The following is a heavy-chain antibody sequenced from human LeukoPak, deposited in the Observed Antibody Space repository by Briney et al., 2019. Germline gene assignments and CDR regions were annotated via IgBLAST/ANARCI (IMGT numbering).Heavy chain of an antibody. CDR2: IFASGNT. Sequence: SETLSLTCTVSGGSISTGSYYWSCIRQPAGKGLGCIGRIFASGNTHYNPSLKGRVAISVDTSKNQFSLKLSSVTAADTAVYYCAREALDFWTGYLDSWGQGSLVTVSS. D-gene: IGHD3/OR15-3a*01. J-gene: IGHJ4*02. V-gene: IGHV4-61*02. CDR3: AREALDFWTGYLDS. CDR1: GGSISTGSYY.